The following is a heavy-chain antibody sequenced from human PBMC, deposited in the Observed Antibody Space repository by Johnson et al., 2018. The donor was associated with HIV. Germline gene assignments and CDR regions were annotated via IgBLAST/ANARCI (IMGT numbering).Heavy chain of an antibody. CDR1: GFTFSSYD. J-gene: IGHJ3*01. CDR3: ARATYYYDTSGYLTRPRAFDV. D-gene: IGHD3-22*01. Sequence: VQLVESGGGLKQPGGSLRLSCAASGFTFSSYDMHWVRQATGKGLEWVSTIGTAGDTYYPGSVKGRFTVSREDAKNSLYLQMNSLRADDTALYYCARATYYYDTSGYLTRPRAFDVWGQGTMVTVSS. V-gene: IGHV3-13*01. CDR2: IGTAGDT.